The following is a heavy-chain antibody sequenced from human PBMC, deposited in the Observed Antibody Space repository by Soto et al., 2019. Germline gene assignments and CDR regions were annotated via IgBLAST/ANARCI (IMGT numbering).Heavy chain of an antibody. CDR3: ARDHGSASTWYY. Sequence: QVQLVQSGAEVKKPGSSVKVSCKASGGTFSSYAISWVRQAPGQGLEWMGGIIPIFGTANYAPKFQGRVTITADESTSTAYTELSSLRSEYTAVYDCARDHGSASTWYYWGQGTLVTVSS. CDR1: GGTFSSYA. V-gene: IGHV1-69*01. J-gene: IGHJ4*02. D-gene: IGHD6-6*01. CDR2: IIPIFGTA.